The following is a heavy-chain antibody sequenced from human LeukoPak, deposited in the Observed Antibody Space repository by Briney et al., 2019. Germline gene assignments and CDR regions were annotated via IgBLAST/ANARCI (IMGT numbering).Heavy chain of an antibody. CDR1: GFTFSSYS. J-gene: IGHJ4*02. CDR3: ASRDIVATIPDY. Sequence: GGSLRLSRTASGFTFSSYSMNWVRQAPGKGLEWVSSISSSSSYIYYADSVKGRFTISRDNAKNSLYLQMNSLRAEDTAVYYCASRDIVATIPDYWGQGTLVTVSS. D-gene: IGHD5-12*01. CDR2: ISSSSSYI. V-gene: IGHV3-21*01.